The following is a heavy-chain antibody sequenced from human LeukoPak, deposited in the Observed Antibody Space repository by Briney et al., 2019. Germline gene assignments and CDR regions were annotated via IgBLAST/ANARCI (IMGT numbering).Heavy chain of an antibody. D-gene: IGHD3-9*01. CDR3: TTDPLYDILTGYYLTFDY. Sequence: GGSLRLSCAASGFTFSNAWMSWVRQAPGKGLEWVGRIKRKTDGGTTDYAAPVKGRFTISRDDSKNTLYLQMNSLKTEDTAVYYCTTDPLYDILTGYYLTFDYWGQGTLVTVSS. J-gene: IGHJ4*02. V-gene: IGHV3-15*01. CDR2: IKRKTDGGTT. CDR1: GFTFSNAW.